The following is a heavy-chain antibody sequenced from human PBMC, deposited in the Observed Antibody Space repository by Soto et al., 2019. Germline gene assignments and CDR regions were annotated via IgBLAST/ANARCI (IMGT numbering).Heavy chain of an antibody. V-gene: IGHV2-5*02. CDR3: AHIESSGSAPASYFDY. J-gene: IGHJ4*02. D-gene: IGHD6-19*01. CDR2: IYWDDDK. Sequence: QITLKESGPTLVKPTQTLTLTCTFSGFSLSTSGVGVGWIRQPPGKALEWLALIYWDDDKRYSPSLKSRLTITKDTSKNQVVLTMTNMDPVDTATYYCAHIESSGSAPASYFDYWGQGTLVTVSS. CDR1: GFSLSTSGVG.